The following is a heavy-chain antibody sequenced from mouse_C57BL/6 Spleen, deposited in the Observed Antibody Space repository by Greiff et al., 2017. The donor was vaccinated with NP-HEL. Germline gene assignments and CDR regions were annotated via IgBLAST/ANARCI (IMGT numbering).Heavy chain of an antibody. CDR3: ARGGGSMVVY. J-gene: IGHJ4*01. Sequence: QVQLQQSGAELVQPGASVKLSFKASGYTFTSYWMHWVKQRPGQGLARIGMIPPNSVSTNSHEKFKGKATLTVDKSSSTAYMQLSRLTSEDSAVYYCARGGGSMVVYWEQGTSVTVSS. CDR1: GYTFTSYW. V-gene: IGHV1-64*01. CDR2: IPPNSVST. D-gene: IGHD2-10*02.